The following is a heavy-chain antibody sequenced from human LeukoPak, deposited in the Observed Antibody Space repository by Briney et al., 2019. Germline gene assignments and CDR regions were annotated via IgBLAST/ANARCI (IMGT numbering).Heavy chain of an antibody. D-gene: IGHD2-15*01. J-gene: IGHJ5*02. CDR2: IDPSDSYI. V-gene: IGHV5-10-1*01. CDR3: ARTSSVLGGYCSGGSCYSGWFDP. Sequence: RGESLKISCKGSGYSFTSYWISWVRQMPGKGLEWMGRIDPSDSYINYSPSFQGHVTISAVKSISTAYLQWSSLKASDTAMYYCARTSSVLGGYCSGGSCYSGWFDPWGQGTLVTVSS. CDR1: GYSFTSYW.